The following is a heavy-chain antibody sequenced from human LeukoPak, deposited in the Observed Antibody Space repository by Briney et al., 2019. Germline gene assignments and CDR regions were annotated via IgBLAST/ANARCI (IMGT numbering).Heavy chain of an antibody. CDR2: ISYDGSNK. V-gene: IGHV3-30-3*01. D-gene: IGHD2-8*02. CDR1: GFTFSTYA. J-gene: IGHJ4*02. CDR3: AREEGLVLDY. Sequence: PGTSLRLSCAASGFTFSTYAMHWVRQAPGKGLEWVAVISYDGSNKYYADSVKGRFTISRDYSKNTLYLQMNSLRAEDTAVYYCAREEGLVLDYWGQGTLVTASS.